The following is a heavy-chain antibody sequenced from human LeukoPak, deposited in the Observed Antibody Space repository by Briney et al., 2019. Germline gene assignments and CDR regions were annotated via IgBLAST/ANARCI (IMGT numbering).Heavy chain of an antibody. D-gene: IGHD2-2*02. Sequence: GESLKISCKGSGYSFTSYWIAWVRQMPGKGLEWIGSIYPGDSDTRYSPSFQGQVSISADKSISTAYLQWSSLKASDTAMYYCARLLGYCSSTSCYTAWFDPWGQGTLVTVSS. J-gene: IGHJ5*02. V-gene: IGHV5-51*01. CDR1: GYSFTSYW. CDR3: ARLLGYCSSTSCYTAWFDP. CDR2: IYPGDSDT.